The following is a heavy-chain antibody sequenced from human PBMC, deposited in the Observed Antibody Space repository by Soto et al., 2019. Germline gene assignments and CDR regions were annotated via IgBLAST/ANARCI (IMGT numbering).Heavy chain of an antibody. V-gene: IGHV3-23*01. D-gene: IGHD1-26*01. CDR3: AVRGSGSYDAY. Sequence: EVQLLESGGGLVQPGGSLRLSCAASGFTFSSYARRWVRQAPGKGLEWVSAISGSGGSTYYADSVKGRFTISRDNSKNTRYLNMNSLRAEAAAVYYCAVRGSGSYDAYWGQGTLVTVSS. CDR1: GFTFSSYA. J-gene: IGHJ4*02. CDR2: ISGSGGST.